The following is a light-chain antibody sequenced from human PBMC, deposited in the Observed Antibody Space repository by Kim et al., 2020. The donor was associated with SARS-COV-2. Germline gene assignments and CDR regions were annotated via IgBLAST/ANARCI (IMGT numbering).Light chain of an antibody. V-gene: IGLV3-1*01. J-gene: IGLJ2*01. CDR2: HDS. CDR3: QAWDSSTVV. Sequence: VSPGQTASITCSGDKLGDKYACWYQQKPGQSPVLVIYHDSKRPSGIPERFSGSNSGNTATLTISGTQAMDEADYYCQAWDSSTVVFGGGTQLTVL. CDR1: KLGDKY.